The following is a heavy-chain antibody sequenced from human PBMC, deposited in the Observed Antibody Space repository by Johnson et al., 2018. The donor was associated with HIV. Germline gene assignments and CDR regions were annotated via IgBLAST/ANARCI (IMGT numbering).Heavy chain of an antibody. Sequence: QVQLVESGGGVVQPGRSLRLSCAASGFTFSSYAMHWVRQAPGKGLEWVAVISYDGSNKYYADSVRGRFTISRDNSKNTLYLQMNSLRAEDTAVYYCARGYCSSTSCEPEEGNAFDIWGQGTMVTVSS. J-gene: IGHJ3*02. CDR3: ARGYCSSTSCEPEEGNAFDI. V-gene: IGHV3-30*04. CDR1: GFTFSSYA. CDR2: ISYDGSNK. D-gene: IGHD2-2*01.